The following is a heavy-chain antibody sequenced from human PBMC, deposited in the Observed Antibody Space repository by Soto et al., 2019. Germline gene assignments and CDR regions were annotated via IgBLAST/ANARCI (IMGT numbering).Heavy chain of an antibody. CDR2: IIPIFGTA. CDR3: ARDNVVVVAATPNYYYYYGMDV. D-gene: IGHD2-15*01. Sequence: GASVKVSCKASGGTFSSYAISWVRQAPGQGLEWMGGIIPIFGTANYAQKFQGRVTITADESTSTAYMVLSSLRSEDTAVYYCARDNVVVVAATPNYYYYYGMDVWGQGTTVTVSS. J-gene: IGHJ6*02. V-gene: IGHV1-69*13. CDR1: GGTFSSYA.